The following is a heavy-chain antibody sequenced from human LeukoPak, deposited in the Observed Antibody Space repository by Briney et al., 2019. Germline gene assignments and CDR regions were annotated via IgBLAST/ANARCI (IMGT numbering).Heavy chain of an antibody. CDR1: GGSISSYY. V-gene: IGHV4-59*01. CDR3: AREWGYSSVWPDAFDV. J-gene: IGHJ3*01. Sequence: SETLSLTCTVSGGSISSYYWSWIRQPPGKGLEWIAYIYDSGNTNYNPSLKSRVTISIDTSQNQVSLKLSSVTTADTAVYYCAREWGYSSVWPDAFDVWGLGTMVTVSA. CDR2: IYDSGNT. D-gene: IGHD6-19*01.